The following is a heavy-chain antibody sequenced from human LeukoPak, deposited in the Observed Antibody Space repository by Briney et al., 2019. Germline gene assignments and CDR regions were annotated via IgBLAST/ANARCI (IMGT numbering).Heavy chain of an antibody. Sequence: GASVKVSCKASGYTFTGYYMHWVRQAPGQGLEWMGWINPNSGGINYAQKFQGRVTMTRDTSISTAYMELSRLRSDDTAVYYCARAAAAFNWFDPWGQGTLVTVSS. CDR1: GYTFTGYY. CDR3: ARAAAAFNWFDP. V-gene: IGHV1-2*02. D-gene: IGHD6-13*01. J-gene: IGHJ5*02. CDR2: INPNSGGI.